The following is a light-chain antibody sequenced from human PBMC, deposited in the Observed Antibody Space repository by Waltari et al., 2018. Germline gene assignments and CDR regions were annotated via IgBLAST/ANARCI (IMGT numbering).Light chain of an antibody. Sequence: SSELTQDPAMSVALGQTVRITCQGDSLRSYYASWYQQKPGQAPVLVIYGKNNRPSGIPDRFSGSRSGNTASLTITGAQAEDEADYYCNSRDSSGNHVVFGGGTKLTVL. J-gene: IGLJ2*01. CDR1: SLRSYY. CDR3: NSRDSSGNHVV. V-gene: IGLV3-19*01. CDR2: GKN.